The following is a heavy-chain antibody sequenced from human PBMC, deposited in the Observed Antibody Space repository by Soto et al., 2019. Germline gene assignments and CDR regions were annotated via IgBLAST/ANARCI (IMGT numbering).Heavy chain of an antibody. J-gene: IGHJ4*02. D-gene: IGHD7-27*01. CDR1: GVSISTDY. V-gene: IGHV4-59*08. CDR2: IYYGGST. Sequence: ETLSLTCTVSGVSISTDYWSWIRQSPGKGLEWIGFIYYGGSTNYNPSLKSRVTISVDTPKNQFSLKLSSVTAADTAVYYCAKNWNWGSLVHWGQGTLVTVSS. CDR3: AKNWNWGSLVH.